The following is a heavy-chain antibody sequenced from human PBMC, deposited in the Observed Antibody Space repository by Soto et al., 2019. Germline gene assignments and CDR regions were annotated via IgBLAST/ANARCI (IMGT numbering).Heavy chain of an antibody. Sequence: PSETLSLTCAVYGGSFSGYYWSWIRQPPGKGLEWIGEINHSGSTNYNPSLKSRVTISVDTSKNQFSLKLSSVTAADTAVYYCARYYGSGGSVDYWGQGTLVTVSS. J-gene: IGHJ4*02. D-gene: IGHD3-10*01. CDR1: GGSFSGYY. CDR3: ARYYGSGGSVDY. CDR2: INHSGST. V-gene: IGHV4-34*01.